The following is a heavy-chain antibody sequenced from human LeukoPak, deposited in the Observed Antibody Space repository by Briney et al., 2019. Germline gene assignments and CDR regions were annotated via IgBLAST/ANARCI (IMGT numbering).Heavy chain of an antibody. V-gene: IGHV3-23*01. D-gene: IGHD1-7*01. CDR1: GFTFSSYA. CDR2: IGENGGNT. Sequence: HSGGFLRLSCAASGFTFSSYAMIWVRQAPGKGLEWVLTIGENGGNTYYADSVEGRFTISRDNSRNTVYLQMNSLRAEDTAVYYCAKGVGLWDWNSDPRSDYWGQGTLVTVSS. CDR3: AKGVGLWDWNSDPRSDY. J-gene: IGHJ4*02.